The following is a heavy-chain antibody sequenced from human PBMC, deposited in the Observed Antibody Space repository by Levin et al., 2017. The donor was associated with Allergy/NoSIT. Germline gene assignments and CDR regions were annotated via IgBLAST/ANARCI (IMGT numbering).Heavy chain of an antibody. CDR1: GFTFSNAW. CDR3: TTDSRVVVVPAATSPHLVQASSAFDS. Sequence: GGSLRLSCAASGFTFSNAWMSWVRQAPGKGLEWVGRIKSKTDGGTTDYAAPVKGRFTISRDDSKNTLYLQMNSLKTEDTAVYYCTTDSRVVVVPAATSPHLVQASSAFDSWGQGTMVTVSS. CDR2: IKSKTDGGTT. J-gene: IGHJ3*02. D-gene: IGHD2-2*01. V-gene: IGHV3-15*01.